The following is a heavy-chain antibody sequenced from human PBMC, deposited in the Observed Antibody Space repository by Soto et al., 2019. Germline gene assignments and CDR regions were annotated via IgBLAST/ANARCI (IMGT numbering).Heavy chain of an antibody. CDR2: IDPSDSYT. V-gene: IGHV5-10-1*01. D-gene: IGHD2-21*01. CDR3: ARRPLGLLGSHYGMDV. J-gene: IGHJ6*02. Sequence: GESLKISCKGSGYSFTSYWISWVRQMPGKGLEWMGRIDPSDSYTNYSPSFQGHVTISADKSISTAYLQWSSLKASDTAMYYCARRPLGLLGSHYGMDVWGQGTTGTVS. CDR1: GYSFTSYW.